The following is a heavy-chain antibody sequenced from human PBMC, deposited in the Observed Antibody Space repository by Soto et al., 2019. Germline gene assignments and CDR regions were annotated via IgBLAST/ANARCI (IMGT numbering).Heavy chain of an antibody. Sequence: ASVKVSCKASGDTFTGYYMHWVRQAPGQGLEWMGWINPNSGGTNYAQKFQGWVTMTRDTSISTAYMELSRLRSDDTAVYYCARVGNSSGYYYVGHDAFDIWGQGTMVTVSS. V-gene: IGHV1-2*04. CDR3: ARVGNSSGYYYVGHDAFDI. D-gene: IGHD3-22*01. J-gene: IGHJ3*02. CDR2: INPNSGGT. CDR1: GDTFTGYY.